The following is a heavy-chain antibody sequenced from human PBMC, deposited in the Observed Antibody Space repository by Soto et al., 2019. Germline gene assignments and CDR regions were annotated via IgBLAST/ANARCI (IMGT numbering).Heavy chain of an antibody. Sequence: QVQLVKSGAEVKKPRSSVKVSCKASGGTFSSYTISWVRQAPGQGLEWMGRIIPIHGIANYAQKFQGRVTITADKSTSTADMELSSLSSDDTAVYHSARGLIVSTFGYYYMDVWGKGTTVTVSS. CDR3: ARGLIVSTFGYYYMDV. D-gene: IGHD5-12*01. CDR2: IIPIHGIA. V-gene: IGHV1-69*02. CDR1: GGTFSSYT. J-gene: IGHJ6*03.